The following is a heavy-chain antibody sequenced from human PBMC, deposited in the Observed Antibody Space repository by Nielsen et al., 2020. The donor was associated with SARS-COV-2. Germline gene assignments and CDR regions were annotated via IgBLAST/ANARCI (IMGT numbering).Heavy chain of an antibody. D-gene: IGHD1-26*01. CDR2: ISYDGSNK. J-gene: IGHJ6*02. CDR3: ARGGSYYAGYYYGMDV. CDR1: GFTFSSYA. V-gene: IGHV3-30-3*01. Sequence: GGSLRLSCAASGFTFSSYAMHWVRQAPGKGLEWVAVISYDGSNKYYADSVKGRFTISRDNSKNTLYLQMNSLRAEDTAVYYCARGGSYYAGYYYGMDVWGQGTTVTVSS.